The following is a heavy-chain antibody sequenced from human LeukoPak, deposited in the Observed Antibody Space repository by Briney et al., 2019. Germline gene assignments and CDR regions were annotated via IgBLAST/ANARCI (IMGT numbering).Heavy chain of an antibody. CDR1: GGSMRSYY. D-gene: IGHD3-10*01. CDR2: IYYSGST. Sequence: WETLSLMCSVSGGSMRSYYGIWLRQPPGKGLEWIGYIYYSGSTNYDPSLQSRVTISVDTSKNQFSLKLRSVTAADTAVYYCARGSYYGSGSYSVYYYYYGMDVWGQATTVTVSS. V-gene: IGHV4-59*01. J-gene: IGHJ6*02. CDR3: ARGSYYGSGSYSVYYYYYGMDV.